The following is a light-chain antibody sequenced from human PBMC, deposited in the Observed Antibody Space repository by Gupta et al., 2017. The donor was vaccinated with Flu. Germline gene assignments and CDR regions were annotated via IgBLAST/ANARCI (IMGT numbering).Light chain of an antibody. CDR1: QSVATN. Sequence: EKVMTQSPATLSLSPGDRATMSCTASQSVATNLLWYRQTPGQAPRLLIHGASTRATGVPLRFSGNGSGTEFTLTIDSLQSEDFAVYFCQEYDDVPPWTFGRGTKVEIK. CDR3: QEYDDVPPWT. CDR2: GAS. V-gene: IGKV3-15*01. J-gene: IGKJ1*01.